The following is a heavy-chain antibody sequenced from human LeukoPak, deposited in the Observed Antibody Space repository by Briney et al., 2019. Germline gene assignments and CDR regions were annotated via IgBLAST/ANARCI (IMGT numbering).Heavy chain of an antibody. J-gene: IGHJ6*02. CDR1: GGTFSSYA. CDR2: IIPILGIA. Sequence: ASVKVSCKASGGTFSSYAISWVRQAPGQGLEWMGRIIPILGIANYAQKFQGRVTITADKSTSTAYMELSSLRSEDTAVYYCATPGYCSSTSCYTRANYYYYGMDVWGQGTTVTVSS. V-gene: IGHV1-69*04. D-gene: IGHD2-2*02. CDR3: ATPGYCSSTSCYTRANYYYYGMDV.